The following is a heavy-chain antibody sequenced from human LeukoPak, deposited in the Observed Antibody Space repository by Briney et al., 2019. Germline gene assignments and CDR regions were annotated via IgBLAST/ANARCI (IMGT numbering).Heavy chain of an antibody. D-gene: IGHD3-22*01. CDR2: INHSGST. CDR1: GGSISSSSYY. Sequence: PSESLSLTCTVSGGSISSSSYYWGWIRQPPGKGLEWIGEINHSGSTNYNPSLKSRVTISVDTSKNQFSLKLSSVTAADTAVYYCARLPDYYDSSGYPTGFDPWGQGTLVTVSS. J-gene: IGHJ5*02. CDR3: ARLPDYYDSSGYPTGFDP. V-gene: IGHV4-39*07.